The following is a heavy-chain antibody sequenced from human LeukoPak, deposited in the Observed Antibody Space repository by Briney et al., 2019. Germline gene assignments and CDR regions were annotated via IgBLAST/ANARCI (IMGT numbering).Heavy chain of an antibody. CDR1: GFTFSSYA. D-gene: IGHD6-19*01. J-gene: IGHJ3*02. V-gene: IGHV3-21*01. CDR3: ASNRWLQQWLASGFEAFDI. Sequence: PGGSLRLSCAASGFTFSSYAMSWVRQAPGKGLEWVSSISSSSSYIYYADSVKGRFTISRDNAKNSLYLQMNSLRAEDTAVYYCASNRWLQQWLASGFEAFDIWGQGTMVTVSS. CDR2: ISSSSSYI.